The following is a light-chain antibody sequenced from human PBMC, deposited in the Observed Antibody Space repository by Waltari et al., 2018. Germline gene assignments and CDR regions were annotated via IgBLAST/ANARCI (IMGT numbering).Light chain of an antibody. V-gene: IGKV3-20*01. J-gene: IGKJ1*01. Sequence: EMVLTQSQGTLSLSPGERATLSCRASQGVSRALAWYQQKPGQAPRLRIYAASTRATGVPYRFSGSGSGTDLSLTISMLDPEEFAVYDCQHYVNLRVTFGQGTKVEI. CDR2: AAS. CDR1: QGVSRA. CDR3: QHYVNLRVT.